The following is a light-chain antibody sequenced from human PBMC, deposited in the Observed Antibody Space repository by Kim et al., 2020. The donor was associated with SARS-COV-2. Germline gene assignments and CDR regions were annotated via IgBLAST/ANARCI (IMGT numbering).Light chain of an antibody. CDR3: QKYDSLPPT. CDR1: QDISNF. CDR2: DAS. V-gene: IGKV1-33*01. Sequence: DIQMTQSPSSLSASVGDRVTIICRASQDISNFLNWYQQKPGKAPKPLIYDASNLETGVPSRFSGSGSGTDFTFTINSLQPEDIATYYCQKYDSLPPTFGGGTKLEI. J-gene: IGKJ4*01.